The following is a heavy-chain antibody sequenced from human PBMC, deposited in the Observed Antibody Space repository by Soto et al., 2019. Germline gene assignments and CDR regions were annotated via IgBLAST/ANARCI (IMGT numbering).Heavy chain of an antibody. D-gene: IGHD3-22*01. CDR1: GYTLTRYY. CDR2: IDPSDGSI. CDR3: ARDLTRGGDYFDTSGYYLDS. V-gene: IGHV1-46*01. Sequence: VASVKVSCKASGYTLTRYYMHWVRQAPGQGLEWMGIIDPSDGSISYAQKFQGRVSMTSDTSTRAVYMELSSLRSEDTAVYYCARDLTRGGDYFDTSGYYLDSWGQGTLVTVGS. J-gene: IGHJ4*03.